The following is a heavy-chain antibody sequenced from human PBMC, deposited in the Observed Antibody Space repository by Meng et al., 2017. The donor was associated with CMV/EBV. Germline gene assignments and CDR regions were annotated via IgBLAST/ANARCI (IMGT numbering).Heavy chain of an antibody. CDR3: ASYRGDSYGIHDAFDI. CDR2: IYTSGST. D-gene: IGHD5-18*01. Sequence: GSLRLSCTVSGGSISSYYWSWIRQPAGKGLEWIGRIYTSGSTNYNPSLKRRVTMSVDASKNQFSLKLSSVTAADTAVYYCASYRGDSYGIHDAFDIWGQGTMVTVSS. V-gene: IGHV4-4*07. J-gene: IGHJ3*02. CDR1: GGSISSYY.